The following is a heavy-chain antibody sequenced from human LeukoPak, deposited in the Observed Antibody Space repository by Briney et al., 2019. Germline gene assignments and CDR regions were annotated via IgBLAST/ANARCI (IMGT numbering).Heavy chain of an antibody. Sequence: SQTLSLTCTVSGGSINSGGYYWSWIRQPPGKGLEWIGSIYHSGSTYYNPSLKSRVTISVDTSKNQFSLKLSSVTAADTAVYYCARESRGRLLSLYYFDYWGQGTLVTVSS. V-gene: IGHV4-30-2*03. CDR3: ARESRGRLLSLYYFDY. CDR2: IYHSGST. CDR1: GGSINSGGYY. J-gene: IGHJ4*02. D-gene: IGHD2-15*01.